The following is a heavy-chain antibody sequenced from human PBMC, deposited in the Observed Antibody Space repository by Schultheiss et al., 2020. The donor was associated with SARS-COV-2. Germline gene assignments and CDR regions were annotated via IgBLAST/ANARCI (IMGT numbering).Heavy chain of an antibody. V-gene: IGHV3-23*01. CDR3: ARVRRIVGATYFDY. CDR1: GFTFSSYA. Sequence: GGSLRLSCAASGFTFSSYAMSWVRQAPGKGLEWVSAISGSGGSTYYADSVRGRFTISRDNSKNTLYLQMNSLRAEDTAVYYCARVRRIVGATYFDYWGQGTLVTVSS. D-gene: IGHD1-26*01. CDR2: ISGSGGST. J-gene: IGHJ4*02.